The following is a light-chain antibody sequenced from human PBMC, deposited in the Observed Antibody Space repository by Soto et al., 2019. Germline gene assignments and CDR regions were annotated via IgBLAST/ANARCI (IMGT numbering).Light chain of an antibody. Sequence: QSVLTQPASVSGSPGQSITISCTGTNNDVGGYNLVSWYQQRPGKAPKLLIYEGTKRPSGVSIRFSGSKSGKTASLAISGLQAEDEADYYCCSFAVNSLPFVFGSGTKVTVL. CDR2: EGT. J-gene: IGLJ1*01. CDR3: CSFAVNSLPFV. CDR1: NNDVGGYNL. V-gene: IGLV2-23*01.